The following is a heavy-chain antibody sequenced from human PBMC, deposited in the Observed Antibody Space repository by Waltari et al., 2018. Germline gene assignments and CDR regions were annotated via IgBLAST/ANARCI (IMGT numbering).Heavy chain of an antibody. V-gene: IGHV1-2*06. J-gene: IGHJ3*02. CDR1: GYTFTGYY. Sequence: QVQLVQSGAEVKKPGASVKVSCKASGYTFTGYYMPWVRQAPGQGLEWMGRINPNSGGTNYAQKFQGRVTMTRDTSISTAYMELSRLRSDDTAVYYCARGKERRYFDWFSGPFDIWGQGTMVTVSS. CDR3: ARGKERRYFDWFSGPFDI. CDR2: INPNSGGT. D-gene: IGHD3-9*01.